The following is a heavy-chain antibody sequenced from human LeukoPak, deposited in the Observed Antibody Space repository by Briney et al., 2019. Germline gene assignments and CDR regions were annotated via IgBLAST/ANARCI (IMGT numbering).Heavy chain of an antibody. CDR1: GGSFSGYY. D-gene: IGHD2-2*02. CDR2: INHSGST. J-gene: IGHJ6*02. V-gene: IGHV4-34*01. CDR3: ARVDIVVVPAAIPERAKYPLTRDYYYGMDV. Sequence: PSETLSLTCAVYGGSFSGYYWSWIRQPPGKGLEWIGEINHSGSTNYNPSLKSRVTISVDTSKNQFSLKLSSVTAADTAVYYCARVDIVVVPAAIPERAKYPLTRDYYYGMDVWGQGTTVTVSS.